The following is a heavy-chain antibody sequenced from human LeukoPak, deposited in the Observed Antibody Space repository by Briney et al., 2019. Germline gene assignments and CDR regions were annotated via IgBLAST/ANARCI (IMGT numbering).Heavy chain of an antibody. Sequence: GGSLRLSCAASGFTFSRYAMSWVRQAPGKGLEWVAFIRYDGSNKYYADSVKGRFTISRDNSKNTLYLQMNSLRAEDTAVYYCAKDLLPWTTVTPIDYWGQGTLVTVSS. V-gene: IGHV3-30*02. D-gene: IGHD4-17*01. CDR1: GFTFSRYA. CDR3: AKDLLPWTTVTPIDY. J-gene: IGHJ4*02. CDR2: IRYDGSNK.